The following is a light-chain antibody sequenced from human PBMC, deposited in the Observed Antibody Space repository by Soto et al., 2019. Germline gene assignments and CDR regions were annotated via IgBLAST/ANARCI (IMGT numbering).Light chain of an antibody. V-gene: IGLV2-14*03. J-gene: IGLJ1*01. CDR3: NSFTTTNTYV. CDR1: SSDVGGFDH. Sequence: QSALTQPASVSGSPGQSITISCTGASSDVGGFDHVSWYQQHPGKVPRLLFYDVSSRPSGVSDRFSGSKSGNTASLTISGLQAEDEADYYCNSFTTTNTYVFGTGTKLTVL. CDR2: DVS.